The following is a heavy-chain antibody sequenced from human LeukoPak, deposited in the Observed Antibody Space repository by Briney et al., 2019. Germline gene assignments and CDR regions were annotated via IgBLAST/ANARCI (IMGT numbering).Heavy chain of an antibody. J-gene: IGHJ6*03. D-gene: IGHD4-17*01. CDR2: TYRSGST. CDR3: ARGTYGYYMDV. Sequence: PSETLSLTCSGSNYSISNSLYWGWLRQPPGKGLEWIGSTYRSGSTFYNPSLKSRVTISLDTSKNQFSLKLSSVTAADTAVYFCARGTYGYYMDVWGKGTTVTVSS. V-gene: IGHV4-38-2*02. CDR1: NYSISNSLY.